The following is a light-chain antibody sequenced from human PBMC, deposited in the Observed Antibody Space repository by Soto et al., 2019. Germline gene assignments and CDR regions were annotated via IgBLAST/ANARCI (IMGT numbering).Light chain of an antibody. J-gene: IGKJ4*01. CDR1: QSISTY. V-gene: IGKV3-11*01. Sequence: VLTQSPATLSLSPGETATLSCRSSQSISTYSAWYQQKPGQAPRLLIYGASNRASGVPARFSGSGSGTEFTLTISSLEPEDFGVYYCQQHSTWPLTFGGGNKVEIK. CDR3: QQHSTWPLT. CDR2: GAS.